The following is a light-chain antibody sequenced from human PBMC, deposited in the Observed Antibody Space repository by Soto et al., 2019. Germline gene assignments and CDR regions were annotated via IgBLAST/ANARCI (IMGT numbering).Light chain of an antibody. CDR2: AAS. CDR3: QQSYSTPLT. V-gene: IGKV1-39*01. Sequence: DTPMTPSPSSLSASVGDRVTITCRASQSISSYLNWYQQKPGKAPKLLIYAASSLQSGVPSRFSGSGSGTDFTLTISSLLPEDFATYYCQQSYSTPLTFGGGTKVEIK. J-gene: IGKJ4*01. CDR1: QSISSY.